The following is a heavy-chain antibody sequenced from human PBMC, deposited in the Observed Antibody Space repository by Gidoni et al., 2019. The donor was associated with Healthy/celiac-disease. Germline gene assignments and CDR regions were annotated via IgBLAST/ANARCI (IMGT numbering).Heavy chain of an antibody. CDR3: ARGLSRGFDY. CDR1: GGSISSYY. V-gene: IGHV4-59*01. D-gene: IGHD2-2*01. Sequence: QVQLQESGPGLVKPSATLSLTCTVSGGSISSYYWSWIRQPPGKGLEWIGYIYYSGSTNYNPSLKSRVTISVDTSKNQFSLKLSSVTAADTAVYYCARGLSRGFDYWGQGTLVTVSS. J-gene: IGHJ4*02. CDR2: IYYSGST.